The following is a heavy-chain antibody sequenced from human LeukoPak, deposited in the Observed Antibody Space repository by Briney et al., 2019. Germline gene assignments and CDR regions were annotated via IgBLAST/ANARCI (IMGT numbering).Heavy chain of an antibody. CDR3: AVHNSGFCY. D-gene: IGHD3-22*01. V-gene: IGHV3-23*01. J-gene: IGHJ4*02. CDR1: GFTFSSYA. CDR2: ISDSGDST. Sequence: GGSLRLSCAASGFTFSSYAMHWVRQAPGKGLEWVSAISDSGDSTYYADSVKGRFTISRDNSKNTLYLQMNSLRAEDTAVYYCAVHNSGFCYWGQGTQVTVSS.